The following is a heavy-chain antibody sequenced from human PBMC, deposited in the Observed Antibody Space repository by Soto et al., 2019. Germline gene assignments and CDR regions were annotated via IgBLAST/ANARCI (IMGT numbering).Heavy chain of an antibody. CDR3: ARQIYDSDTGPNFQYYFDS. CDR1: GYSFAGYW. D-gene: IGHD3-22*01. Sequence: PGESLKISCKGSGYSFAGYWITWVGQKPGKGIKGMERINQRNSKTNKSRPFQGNVTTPVTKPITSVFLQWSSLRASDTAMYYCARQIYDSDTGPNFQYYFDSWGQGTPVTSPQ. CDR2: INQRNSKT. J-gene: IGHJ4*02. V-gene: IGHV5-10-1*01.